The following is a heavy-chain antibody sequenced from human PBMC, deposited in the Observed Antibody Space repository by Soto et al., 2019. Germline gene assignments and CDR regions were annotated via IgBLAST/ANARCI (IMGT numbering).Heavy chain of an antibody. Sequence: PGGSLRLSCAASGFTFSSYGMHWVRQAPGKGLEWVAVISYDGSNKYYADSVKGRFTISRDNSKNTLYLQMNSLRAEDTAVYYCAKVLFVGYSSSSPIDYWGQGTLVTVSS. CDR3: AKVLFVGYSSSSPIDY. V-gene: IGHV3-30*18. CDR1: GFTFSSYG. D-gene: IGHD6-6*01. CDR2: ISYDGSNK. J-gene: IGHJ4*02.